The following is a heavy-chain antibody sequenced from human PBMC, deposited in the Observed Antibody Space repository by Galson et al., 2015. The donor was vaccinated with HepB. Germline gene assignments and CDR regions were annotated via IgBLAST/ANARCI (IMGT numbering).Heavy chain of an antibody. CDR1: GFTFSDYA. D-gene: IGHD4-23*01. CDR2: ITASSGTT. V-gene: IGHV3-23*01. CDR3: AKRAVTTVAYYVDY. Sequence: SLRLSCAASGFTFSDYAMAWVRQAPGKGLEFVSAITASSGTTHYADSVKGRFIILRDNSKNTLYLHLSSLRAEDTALYYCAKRAVTTVAYYVDYWGQGTLVTVSS. J-gene: IGHJ4*02.